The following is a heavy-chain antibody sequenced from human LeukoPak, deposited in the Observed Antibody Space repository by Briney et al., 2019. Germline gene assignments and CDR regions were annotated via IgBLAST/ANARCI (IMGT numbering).Heavy chain of an antibody. Sequence: SETLSLTCTVSGGSISSYYWSWIRQPPGKGLEWIGYIYYSGSTNYNPSLKSRVTISVDTSKNQFSLKLSSVTAADTAVYYCARGGVWPNYFDYWGQGTLVTVSS. CDR1: GGSISSYY. V-gene: IGHV4-59*12. J-gene: IGHJ4*02. CDR3: ARGGVWPNYFDY. CDR2: IYYSGST. D-gene: IGHD6-13*01.